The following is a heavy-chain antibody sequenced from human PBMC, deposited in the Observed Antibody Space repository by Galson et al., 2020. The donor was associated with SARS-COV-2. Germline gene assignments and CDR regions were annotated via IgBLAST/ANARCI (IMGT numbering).Heavy chain of an antibody. CDR2: ISTYNDQT. CDR1: GYTFKDYG. J-gene: IGHJ4*02. V-gene: IGHV1-18*01. Sequence: VKVSCKASGYTFKDYGINWVRQVPGQGLEWMAWISTYNDQTNYAQNLQGRITMTKDRSTNTVYMELAGLRSDDTAVYYCARDLNPYWGGYGFWGQGTLVTVSS. CDR3: ARDLNPYWGGYGF. D-gene: IGHD3-3*01.